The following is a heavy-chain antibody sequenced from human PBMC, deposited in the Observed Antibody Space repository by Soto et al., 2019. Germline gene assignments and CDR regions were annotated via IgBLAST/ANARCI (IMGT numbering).Heavy chain of an antibody. CDR2: IYYSGST. V-gene: IGHV4-61*05. CDR3: ARVRYSSAWDFDY. Sequence: SETLSLTCTVSGGSISSSSYYWGWVRHPPGKGLEWIGYIYYSGSTHYSASLQSRVTISIDTSKNQFSLKLSSVTTADSAVYFCARVRYSSAWDFDYWGQGTLVTVSS. J-gene: IGHJ4*02. D-gene: IGHD6-25*01. CDR1: GGSISSSSYY.